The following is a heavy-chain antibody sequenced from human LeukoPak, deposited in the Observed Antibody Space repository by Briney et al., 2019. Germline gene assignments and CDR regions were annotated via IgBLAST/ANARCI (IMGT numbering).Heavy chain of an antibody. CDR3: AGTTVTFDY. J-gene: IGHJ4*02. CDR1: GGSIRSNYY. D-gene: IGHD4-17*01. Sequence: SETLSLTCTVSGGSIRSNYYWGWIRQPPGKGLEWIGSIYYSGSTYYNPSLKSRVTISVDTSKNQFSLKLSSVTAADTAVYYCAGTTVTFDYWGQGTLVTVSS. V-gene: IGHV4-39*01. CDR2: IYYSGST.